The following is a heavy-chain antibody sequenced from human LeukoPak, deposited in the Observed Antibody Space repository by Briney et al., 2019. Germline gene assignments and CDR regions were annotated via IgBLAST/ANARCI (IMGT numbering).Heavy chain of an antibody. J-gene: IGHJ6*02. D-gene: IGHD2-15*01. Sequence: GASVNVSCKASGGTFSSYAISWVRQAPGQGLEWMGRIIPILGIANYAQKFQGRVTITADKSTSTAYMELSSLRSEDTAVYYCARITGYCSGGSCYYYYYGMDVWGQGTTVTVSS. CDR3: ARITGYCSGGSCYYYYYGMDV. CDR2: IIPILGIA. V-gene: IGHV1-69*04. CDR1: GGTFSSYA.